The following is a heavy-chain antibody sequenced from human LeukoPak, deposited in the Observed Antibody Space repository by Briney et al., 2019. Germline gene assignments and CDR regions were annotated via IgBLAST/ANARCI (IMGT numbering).Heavy chain of an antibody. CDR3: ARAWAYEPSRDDYYYYYMDV. CDR2: ISSGGSYI. Sequence: GGSLRLSCAASGFMFSTYSMNWVRQAPGKGLEWVSSISSGGSYIYYADSVKGRFTVSRDNAKNSPYLQMNSLRDEDTAVYYCARAWAYEPSRDDYYYYYMDVWGKGTTVTVSS. CDR1: GFMFSTYS. D-gene: IGHD2-2*01. J-gene: IGHJ6*03. V-gene: IGHV3-21*01.